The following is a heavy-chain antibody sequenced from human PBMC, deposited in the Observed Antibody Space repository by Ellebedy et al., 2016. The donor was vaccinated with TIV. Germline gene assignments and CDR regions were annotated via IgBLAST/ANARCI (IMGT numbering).Heavy chain of an antibody. CDR2: IIPIFGSA. Sequence: SVKVSXKASGDTFSTSAITWVRQAPGQRFEWMGGIIPIFGSANYAQKFQDRVTITADESTSTAYMEVSSLRSEDTAVYYCARVPGDYGTTWGQGTLVIVSA. D-gene: IGHD4-17*01. V-gene: IGHV1-69*13. J-gene: IGHJ5*02. CDR1: GDTFSTSA. CDR3: ARVPGDYGTT.